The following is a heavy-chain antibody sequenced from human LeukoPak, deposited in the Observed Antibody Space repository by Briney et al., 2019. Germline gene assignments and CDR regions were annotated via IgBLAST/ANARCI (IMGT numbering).Heavy chain of an antibody. Sequence: QPGGSLRLSCAASGFTFNRHAMSWVRQAPGKGLEWVSAISGSGDSTYYADSVKGRFTISRDNSKHTLYLQMNSLRAEDTALYYCAKAYDDYGLDYWGQGTLVTVSS. J-gene: IGHJ4*02. CDR3: AKAYDDYGLDY. V-gene: IGHV3-23*01. D-gene: IGHD4-17*01. CDR1: GFTFNRHA. CDR2: ISGSGDST.